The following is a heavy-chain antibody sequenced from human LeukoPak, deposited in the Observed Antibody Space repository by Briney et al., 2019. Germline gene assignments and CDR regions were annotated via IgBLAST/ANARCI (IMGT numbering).Heavy chain of an antibody. V-gene: IGHV4-39*01. CDR2: IYYSGST. Sequence: SETLSLTCTVSGGSISSSSYYWGWIRQPPGKGLEWIGSIYYSGSTYYNPSLKSRVTISVDTSKNQFSLKLSSVTAADTAVYYCARRAHDYGDYGWFDPWGQGTLVTVPS. D-gene: IGHD4-17*01. CDR3: ARRAHDYGDYGWFDP. CDR1: GGSISSSSYY. J-gene: IGHJ5*02.